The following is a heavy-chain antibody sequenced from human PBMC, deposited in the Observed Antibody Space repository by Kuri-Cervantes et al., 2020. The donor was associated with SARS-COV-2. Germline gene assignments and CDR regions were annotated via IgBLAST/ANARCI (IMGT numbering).Heavy chain of an antibody. CDR1: GFTFSSYW. V-gene: IGHV3-7*01. CDR3: ASTASGSAAPFDY. CDR2: IKQDGSEK. D-gene: IGHD2-2*01. J-gene: IGHJ4*02. Sequence: GEFLKISCAASGFTFSSYWMSWVRQAPGKGLEWVANIKQDGSEKYYVDSVKGRFTISRDNAKNSLYLQMNSLRAEDTAVYYCASTASGSAAPFDYWGQGTLVTVSS.